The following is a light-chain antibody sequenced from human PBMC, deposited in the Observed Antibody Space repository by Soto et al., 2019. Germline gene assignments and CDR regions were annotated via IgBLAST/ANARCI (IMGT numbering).Light chain of an antibody. V-gene: IGLV2-14*01. Sequence: QSALTQPPSASGSPGQSVAISCTGTSSDVGGYNYVSWFQQHPGKAPKLLISEVSNRPSGVSYRFSGSKSGTTASLTISGLQAEDEADYYCSSYTRTSSYVFGGGTKLTVL. CDR1: SSDVGGYNY. CDR2: EVS. J-gene: IGLJ1*01. CDR3: SSYTRTSSYV.